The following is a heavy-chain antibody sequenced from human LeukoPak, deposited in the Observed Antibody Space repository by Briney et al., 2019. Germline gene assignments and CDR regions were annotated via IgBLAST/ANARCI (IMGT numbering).Heavy chain of an antibody. J-gene: IGHJ5*02. CDR3: SREPQSRLYNWFDP. V-gene: IGHV1-69*01. CDR1: GGTFSSYA. D-gene: IGHD3-10*01. CDR2: IIPIFGTA. Sequence: GSSVKVSCKASGGTFSSYAISWVRQAPGQGLEWMGGIIPIFGTANYAQKFQGRVTITADESTSTAYMELSSLRSEDTAVYYCSREPQSRLYNWFDPWGQGTLVTVSS.